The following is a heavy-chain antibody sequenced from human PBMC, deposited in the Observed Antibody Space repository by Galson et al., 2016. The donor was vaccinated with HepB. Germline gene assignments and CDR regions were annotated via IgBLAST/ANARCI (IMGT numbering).Heavy chain of an antibody. J-gene: IGHJ4*02. CDR3: ARGGDSSGWYEVLL. D-gene: IGHD6-19*01. V-gene: IGHV1-69*13. CDR1: GGIFRRYA. Sequence: SVKVSCKASGGIFRRYAISWVRQAPGQGLEWMGGIIPIYGTTNYARRFKGRVTITADESTRTAYTELSSLRSEDTAVYYCARGGDSSGWYEVLLWGQGTLVTVSS. CDR2: IIPIYGTT.